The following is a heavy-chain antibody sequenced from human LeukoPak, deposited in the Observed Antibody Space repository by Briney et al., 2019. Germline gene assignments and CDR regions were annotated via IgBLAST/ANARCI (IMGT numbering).Heavy chain of an antibody. D-gene: IGHD1-7*01. J-gene: IGHJ4*02. CDR2: ISGSGGST. V-gene: IGHV3-23*01. CDR3: AKPGHMGWNYADGLFDY. CDR1: GFTFSSYA. Sequence: PGGSLRLSCAASGFTFSSYAMSWVRQAPGKGLEWVSAISGSGGSTYYADSVKGRFTISRDNSKNTLYLQMNSLRAEDTAVYYCAKPGHMGWNYADGLFDYWGQGTLVTVSS.